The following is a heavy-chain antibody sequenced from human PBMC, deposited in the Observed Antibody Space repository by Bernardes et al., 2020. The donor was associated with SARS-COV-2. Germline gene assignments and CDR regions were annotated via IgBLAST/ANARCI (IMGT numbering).Heavy chain of an antibody. CDR2: TYYSGST. D-gene: IGHD5-18*01. Sequence: SETLSLTCTVSGGSISSSSYYWGWLRQPPGKGLEWIGRTYYSGSTYYNPSLKSRVTLSVDPSKHQFSLKLGSVTAAATAVYYCARGGSRATWIQLWFSPPFDYWGQGTLVTVSS. CDR1: GGSISSSSYY. J-gene: IGHJ4*02. V-gene: IGHV4-39*01. CDR3: ARGGSRATWIQLWFSPPFDY.